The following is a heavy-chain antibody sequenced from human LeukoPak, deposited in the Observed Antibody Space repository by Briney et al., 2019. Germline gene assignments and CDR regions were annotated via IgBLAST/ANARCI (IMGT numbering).Heavy chain of an antibody. CDR2: IFYSGST. V-gene: IGHV4-59*11. CDR1: GGSISSHY. CDR3: ARGVYGSVDAFDI. D-gene: IGHD6-19*01. J-gene: IGHJ3*02. Sequence: PSETLSLTCTVSGGSISSHYWNWIRQPPGKGLEWIGYIFYSGSTNYNPSLKSRVTMSADTSKKQFSLKLNSVTAADTAVYYCARGVYGSVDAFDIWGQGTMVTVSS.